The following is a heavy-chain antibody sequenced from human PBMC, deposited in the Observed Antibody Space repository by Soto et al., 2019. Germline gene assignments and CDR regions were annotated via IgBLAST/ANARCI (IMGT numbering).Heavy chain of an antibody. Sequence: GGSLRLSCAASGFTFSSYGMHWVRQAPGKGLEWVAVIWYDGSNKYYADSVKGRFTISRDNSKNTLYLQMNSLRAEDTAVYYCARDPLYYDILTGHLPSAFDIWGQGTMVTVSS. D-gene: IGHD3-9*01. J-gene: IGHJ3*02. V-gene: IGHV3-33*01. CDR1: GFTFSSYG. CDR3: ARDPLYYDILTGHLPSAFDI. CDR2: IWYDGSNK.